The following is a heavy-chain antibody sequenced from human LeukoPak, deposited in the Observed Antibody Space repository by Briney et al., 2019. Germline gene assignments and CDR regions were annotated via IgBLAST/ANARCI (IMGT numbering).Heavy chain of an antibody. CDR3: ARALGDFWSGYYKVRGYNWFDP. J-gene: IGHJ5*02. Sequence: SETLSLTCTVSGGSISSYYWSWIRQPPGKGLEWIGYIYYSGSTNYNPSLKSRVTISVDTSKNQFSLKLSSVTAADTAVYYCARALGDFWSGYYKVRGYNWFDPWGQGTLVTVSS. CDR2: IYYSGST. D-gene: IGHD3-3*01. V-gene: IGHV4-59*12. CDR1: GGSISSYY.